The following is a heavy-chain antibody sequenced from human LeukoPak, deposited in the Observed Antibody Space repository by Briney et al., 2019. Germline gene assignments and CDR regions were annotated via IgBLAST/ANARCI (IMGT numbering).Heavy chain of an antibody. CDR3: TTEVIVVGLYSGYDSSWFDP. CDR1: GFTFSNAW. D-gene: IGHD5-12*01. V-gene: IGHV3-15*01. J-gene: IGHJ5*02. CDR2: IKRKTDGCTT. Sequence: GGSLRLACAAYGFTFSNAWMGWVRQAPGKGLGWVGRIKRKTDGCTTDYAAPVKGRFTISRDDSKNTLYLQMNSLKTEDTAVYYCTTEVIVVGLYSGYDSSWFDPWGQGTLVTVSS.